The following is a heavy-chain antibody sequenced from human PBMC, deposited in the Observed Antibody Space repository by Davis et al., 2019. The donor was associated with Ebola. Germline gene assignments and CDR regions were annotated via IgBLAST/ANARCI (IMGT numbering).Heavy chain of an antibody. Sequence: AASVKVSCKASGYTFTSYGISWVRQAPGQGLEWMGLISAYNGNTNYAQKLQGRVTMTTDTSTSTAYMELRRLRSDDTAVYYGARGRTMIVVGDFDYWGQGTLVTVSS. CDR1: GYTFTSYG. CDR3: ARGRTMIVVGDFDY. J-gene: IGHJ4*02. CDR2: ISAYNGNT. V-gene: IGHV1-18*01. D-gene: IGHD3-22*01.